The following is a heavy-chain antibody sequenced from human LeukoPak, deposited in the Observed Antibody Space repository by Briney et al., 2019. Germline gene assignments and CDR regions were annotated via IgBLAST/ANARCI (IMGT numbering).Heavy chain of an antibody. J-gene: IGHJ6*03. Sequence: SETLSLTCTVSGGSISRYYWSWIRQPPGKGLEWIGYKDYSGSTNYNRSLKSRVTISVDTSKNQFSLKLSSVTAADTAVYYCARGGIVAPYYYYYYMDVWGKGTTVTVSS. CDR3: ARGGIVAPYYYYYYMDV. CDR1: GGSISRYY. CDR2: KDYSGST. V-gene: IGHV4-59*01. D-gene: IGHD1-26*01.